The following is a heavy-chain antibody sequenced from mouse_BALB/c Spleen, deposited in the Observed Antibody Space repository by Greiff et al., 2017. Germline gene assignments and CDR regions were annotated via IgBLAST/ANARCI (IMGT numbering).Heavy chain of an antibody. J-gene: IGHJ1*01. CDR1: GFTFSSYT. CDR2: ISSGGSYT. CDR3: TRASISRDFDV. Sequence: EVKLQESGGGLVKPGGSLKLSCAASGFTFSSYTMSWVRQTPEKRLEWVATISSGGSYTYYPDSVKGRFTISRDNAKNTLYLQMSSLKSEDTAMYYCTRASISRDFDVWGAGTTVTVSS. V-gene: IGHV5-6-4*01.